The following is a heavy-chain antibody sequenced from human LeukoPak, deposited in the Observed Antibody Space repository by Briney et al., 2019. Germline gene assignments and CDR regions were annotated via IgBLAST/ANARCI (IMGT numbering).Heavy chain of an antibody. Sequence: SETLSLTCTVSGGSISSSNYYWGWIRQPPGKGLEWIGSIYYSGSTYYNPSLKSRVTISVDTSKNQFSLKLSSVTAADTAVYYCARHKGAFATISGVGQNWFDPWGQGTLVTVSS. D-gene: IGHD3-3*01. CDR3: ARHKGAFATISGVGQNWFDP. CDR2: IYYSGST. CDR1: GGSISSSNYY. V-gene: IGHV4-39*01. J-gene: IGHJ5*02.